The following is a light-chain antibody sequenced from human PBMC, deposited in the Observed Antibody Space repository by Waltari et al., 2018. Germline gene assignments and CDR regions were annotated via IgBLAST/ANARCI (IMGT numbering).Light chain of an antibody. CDR2: GAS. J-gene: IGKJ4*01. V-gene: IGKV3-20*01. CDR1: QSVSSSY. CDR3: QQYGSSLFT. Sequence: EIVLTQSPGTLSLSPGDRATLSCRASQSVSSSYLAWYQQKPGQAPRLLIYGASSRATGIPDRFSGSGSGTDFTLTISRLEPEDFAVYYCQQYGSSLFTFGGGTKVEIK.